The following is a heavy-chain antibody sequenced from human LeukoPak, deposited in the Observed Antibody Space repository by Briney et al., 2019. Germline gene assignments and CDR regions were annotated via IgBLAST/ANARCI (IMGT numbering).Heavy chain of an antibody. D-gene: IGHD1-14*01. V-gene: IGHV4-39*02. J-gene: IGHJ4*02. CDR3: AREIVGGFNPGAY. Sequence: SETLSLTCTVSGGSISSYYWAWIRQPPGKGLEWVGSIYYSGSTYYNPSLKSRVIISVDTSKNQFSLKLNSVTAADTAVYYCAREIVGGFNPGAYWGQGTLVTVSS. CDR2: IYYSGST. CDR1: GGSISSYY.